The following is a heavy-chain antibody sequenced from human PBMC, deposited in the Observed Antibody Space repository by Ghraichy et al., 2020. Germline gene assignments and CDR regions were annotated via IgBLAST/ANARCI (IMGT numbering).Heavy chain of an antibody. D-gene: IGHD5-18*01. Sequence: SETLSLTCAVSGGSISSGGYSWSWIRQPPGKGLEWIGYIYHSGSTYYNPSLKSRVTISVDRSKNQFSLKLSSVTAADTAVYYCARGERIRGYSYGYDYWGQGTLVTVSS. CDR2: IYHSGST. V-gene: IGHV4-30-2*01. CDR3: ARGERIRGYSYGYDY. CDR1: GGSISSGGYS. J-gene: IGHJ4*02.